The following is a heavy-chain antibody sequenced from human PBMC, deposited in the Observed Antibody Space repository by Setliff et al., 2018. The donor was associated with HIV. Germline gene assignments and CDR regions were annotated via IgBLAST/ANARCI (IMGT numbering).Heavy chain of an antibody. CDR2: VYYSVNY. D-gene: IGHD5-12*01. Sequence: ASETLSLTCAVSGVSISSQYWSWIRQPPGKGLEWIGFVYYSVNYNYNPSLKSRVSISIDTSKHQFSLRLTSVTAADTAVYYCASGTVMATGDYWGQGTLVTVSS. V-gene: IGHV4-59*11. J-gene: IGHJ4*02. CDR3: ASGTVMATGDY. CDR1: GVSISSQY.